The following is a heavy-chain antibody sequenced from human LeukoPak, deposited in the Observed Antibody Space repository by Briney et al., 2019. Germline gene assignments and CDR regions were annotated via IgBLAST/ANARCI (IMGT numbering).Heavy chain of an antibody. D-gene: IGHD3-22*01. CDR3: ARDLHDSSGYLPGH. V-gene: IGHV1-2*02. CDR1: GYTFTGYY. CDR2: INPNSGGT. Sequence: ASVKVSCKASGYTFTGYYMHWVRQAPGQGLEWMGWINPNSGGTKYAQKFQGRVTMTSDASISTAYMELSRLRSDDTAVYYCARDLHDSSGYLPGHWGQGTLVTVSS. J-gene: IGHJ4*02.